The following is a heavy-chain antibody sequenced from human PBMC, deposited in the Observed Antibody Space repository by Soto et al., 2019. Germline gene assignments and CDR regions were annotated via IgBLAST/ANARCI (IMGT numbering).Heavy chain of an antibody. Sequence: ASVKVSCKASGGTFSSYAISWVRQAPGQGLEWMGGIIPIFGTANYAQKFQGRVTITADESTSTAYMELSSLRSEDTAVYYCAATYYYDSSGYPLYWYFDLWGRGTLVTVSS. V-gene: IGHV1-69*13. CDR3: AATYYYDSSGYPLYWYFDL. CDR1: GGTFSSYA. D-gene: IGHD3-22*01. J-gene: IGHJ2*01. CDR2: IIPIFGTA.